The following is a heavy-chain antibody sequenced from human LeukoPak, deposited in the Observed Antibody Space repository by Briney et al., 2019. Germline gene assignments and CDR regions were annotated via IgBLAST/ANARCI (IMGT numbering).Heavy chain of an antibody. CDR2: IYYSGST. J-gene: IGHJ6*02. CDR3: ARTVMGIAAADANHGMDV. D-gene: IGHD6-13*01. CDR1: GGSISSGGYY. V-gene: IGHV4-61*08. Sequence: PSETLSLTCTVSGGSISSGGYYWSWIRQPPGKGLEWIVYIYYSGSTNYNPSLKSRVTISVDTSKNQFSLKLSSVTAADTAVYYCARTVMGIAAADANHGMDVWGQGTTVTVSS.